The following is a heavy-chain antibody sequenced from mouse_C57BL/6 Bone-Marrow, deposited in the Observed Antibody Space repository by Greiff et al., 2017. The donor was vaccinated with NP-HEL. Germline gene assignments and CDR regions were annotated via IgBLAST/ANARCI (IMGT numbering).Heavy chain of an antibody. J-gene: IGHJ4*01. CDR3: ARSGYYVYAMDY. V-gene: IGHV1-80*01. Sequence: QVQLQQSGAELVKPGASVKISCKASGYAFSSYWMNWVKQRPGKGLEWIGQIYPGDGDTNYNGKFKGKATLTADKSSSTAYMQLSSLTSEDSAVYFCARSGYYVYAMDYWGQGTSVTVSS. D-gene: IGHD2-3*01. CDR2: IYPGDGDT. CDR1: GYAFSSYW.